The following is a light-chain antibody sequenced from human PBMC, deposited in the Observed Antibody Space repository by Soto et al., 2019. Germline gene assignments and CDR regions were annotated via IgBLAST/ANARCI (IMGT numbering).Light chain of an antibody. CDR1: QSVSSY. V-gene: IGKV3-11*01. J-gene: IGKJ1*01. CDR2: DAS. CDR3: QQRSNWPPWT. Sequence: EIVLTLSPATLSLSPGERATLSCRASQSVSSYLAWYQQKPGQAPRLLIYDASNRATSIPARFSGSGSGTDFTLTISSLEPEDFAVYYCQQRSNWPPWTFGQGTKVDIK.